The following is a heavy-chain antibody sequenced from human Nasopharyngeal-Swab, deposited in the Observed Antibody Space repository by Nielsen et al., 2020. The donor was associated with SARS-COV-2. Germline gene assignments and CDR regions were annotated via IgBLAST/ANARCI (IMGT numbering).Heavy chain of an antibody. Sequence: SETLSLTCAVYGWSFSGYYLSWIRQPPGKGLEWIGEIRHSGSTNYNPSLKSRVTISLDTSKNQFSLKLSSVTAADTAVYYCASCSSTSCPLKMDVWGQGTTVTVSS. D-gene: IGHD2-2*01. CDR2: IRHSGST. CDR1: GWSFSGYY. J-gene: IGHJ6*02. V-gene: IGHV4-34*01. CDR3: ASCSSTSCPLKMDV.